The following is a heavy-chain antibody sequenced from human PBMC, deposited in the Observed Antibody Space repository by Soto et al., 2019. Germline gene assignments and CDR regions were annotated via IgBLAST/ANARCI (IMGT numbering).Heavy chain of an antibody. CDR3: ARVGVKWEPTGYFDY. CDR1: GFTFSSYW. V-gene: IGHV3-74*01. Sequence: EVQLVESGGGLVQPGGSLRLSCAASGFTFSSYWMHWVRQAPGKGLVWVSRINSDGSSTSYADSVEGRFTISRDNAKNTLYLQMNSLRAEDTAVYYCARVGVKWEPTGYFDYWGQGTLVTVSS. CDR2: INSDGSST. J-gene: IGHJ4*02. D-gene: IGHD1-26*01.